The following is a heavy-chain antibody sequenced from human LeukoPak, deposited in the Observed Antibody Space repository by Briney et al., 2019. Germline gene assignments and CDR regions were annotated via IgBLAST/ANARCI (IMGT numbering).Heavy chain of an antibody. CDR2: MNPHSGNT. V-gene: IGHV1-8*01. CDR1: GYTFTTYD. D-gene: IGHD3-16*01. CDR3: ARDGSRTWGLAY. Sequence: ASVKVSCKASGYTFTTYDVSWVRQAPGHGLEWVGWMNPHSGNTGYAHKFQGRVTMTRDTSINTAYMQLTSLTPDDTAVYYWARDGSRTWGLAYWGQGTLVAVPS. J-gene: IGHJ4*02.